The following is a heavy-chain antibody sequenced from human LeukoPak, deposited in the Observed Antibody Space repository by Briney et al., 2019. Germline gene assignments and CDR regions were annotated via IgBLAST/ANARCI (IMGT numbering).Heavy chain of an antibody. CDR1: GGSISSSSYY. CDR2: IYYSGST. CDR3: ASSALAHGDPFDY. Sequence: SETLSLTCTVSGGSISSSSYYWGWIRQPPGKGLEWIGSIYYSGSTYYNPSLKSRVTTSVDTSKNQFSLKLSSVTAADTAVYYCASSALAHGDPFDYWGQGTLVTVSS. V-gene: IGHV4-39*07. J-gene: IGHJ4*02. D-gene: IGHD4-17*01.